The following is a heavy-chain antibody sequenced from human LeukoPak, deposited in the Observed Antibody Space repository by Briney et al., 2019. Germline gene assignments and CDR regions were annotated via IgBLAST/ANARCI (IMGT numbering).Heavy chain of an antibody. D-gene: IGHD3-3*01. J-gene: IGHJ3*02. V-gene: IGHV3-64*01. CDR3: ARGPYYDFWSGDSSDAFDI. CDR2: ISRNGGST. CDR1: GFTFSSYA. Sequence: GGSLRLSCAASGFTFSSYAMHWVRQAPGKGLEYVSAISRNGGSTYYANSVKGRFTISRDNSKNTLYLQMGSLRAEDMAVYYCARGPYYDFWSGDSSDAFDIWGQGTMVTVSS.